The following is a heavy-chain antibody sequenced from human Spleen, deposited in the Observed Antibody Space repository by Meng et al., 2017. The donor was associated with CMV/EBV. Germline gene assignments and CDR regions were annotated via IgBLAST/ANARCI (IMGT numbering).Heavy chain of an antibody. CDR1: GYSFRSYG. CDR3: ARDPRVLGLGMDV. Sequence: ASVKVSCKASGYSFRSYGISWVRQAPGQGLEWVGWISTYNGNTNYAQKLQGRVTMTTDTSTSTAYMELRSLRSDDTAVYYCARDPRVLGLGMDVWGQGTTVTVSS. V-gene: IGHV1-18*01. J-gene: IGHJ6*02. CDR2: ISTYNGNT.